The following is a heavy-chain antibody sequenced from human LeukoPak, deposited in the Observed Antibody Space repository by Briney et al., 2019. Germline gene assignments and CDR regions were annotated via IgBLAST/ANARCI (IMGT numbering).Heavy chain of an antibody. Sequence: KSSETLSLTCTVSGGSIRSGGYYWSWIRQHPGKGLEWIGYIYYSGNAYYNPSLKSRVTISVDTSKNQFSLKLSSVTAADTAVYYCARAGYDSSGYSTYYFDYWGQGTLVTVSS. CDR2: IYYSGNA. D-gene: IGHD3-22*01. V-gene: IGHV4-31*03. J-gene: IGHJ4*02. CDR1: GGSIRSGGYY. CDR3: ARAGYDSSGYSTYYFDY.